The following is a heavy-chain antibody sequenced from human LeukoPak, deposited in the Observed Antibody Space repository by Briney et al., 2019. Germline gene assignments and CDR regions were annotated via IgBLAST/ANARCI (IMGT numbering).Heavy chain of an antibody. CDR1: GYTFTSYG. CDR3: ARESSGSRGP. J-gene: IGHJ5*02. CDR2: IGAYNGKT. V-gene: IGHV1-18*01. Sequence: ASVTVSCKASGYTFTSYGNSWVRQAPGQGLEWMGWIGAYNGKTNHAQKFQGRVTMTRNTSISTAYMELSSLRSEDTAVYYCARESSGSRGPWGRGTLVTVSS. D-gene: IGHD2-2*01.